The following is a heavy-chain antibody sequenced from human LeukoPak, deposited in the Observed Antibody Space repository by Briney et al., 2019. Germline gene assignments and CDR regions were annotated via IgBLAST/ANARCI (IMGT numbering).Heavy chain of an antibody. J-gene: IGHJ4*02. D-gene: IGHD3-22*01. CDR3: AEDIRDSSGYSGPFDY. Sequence: SGGSLRLSCGASGFTFNNNPLSWVRQAPGRGLEWVSGISWNSGSIGYADSVKGRFTISRDNAKNSLYLQMNSLRAEDTALYYCAEDIRDSSGYSGPFDYWGQGTLVTVSS. V-gene: IGHV3-9*01. CDR1: GFTFNNNP. CDR2: ISWNSGSI.